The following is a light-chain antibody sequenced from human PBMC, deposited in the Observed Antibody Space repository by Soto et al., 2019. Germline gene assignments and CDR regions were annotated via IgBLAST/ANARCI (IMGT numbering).Light chain of an antibody. CDR3: CSYAGSYTYV. J-gene: IGLJ1*01. CDR2: DVS. Sequence: QSALTQPRSVSGSPGQSVTISFTGTSSDVGGYNYVSWYQQHPGKAPKLMIYDVSKQPSGVPDRFSGSKSGNTASLTISGLQAEDEADYYCCSYAGSYTYVFGTGTKVTVL. CDR1: SSDVGGYNY. V-gene: IGLV2-11*01.